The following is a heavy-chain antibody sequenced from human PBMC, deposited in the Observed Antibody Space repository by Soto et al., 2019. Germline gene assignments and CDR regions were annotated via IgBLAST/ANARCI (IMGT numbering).Heavy chain of an antibody. J-gene: IGHJ5*02. CDR3: ASGIYP. CDR2: IKPDGSDT. V-gene: IGHV3-7*05. CDR1: GFMFSDSW. Sequence: EAQLVESGGDLVQPGGSLRLSCAASGFMFSDSWMNWVRQAPGKGLEWVANIKPDGSDTAYVDSVKGRFTISRDNAKKFLYLQMNSLRVDDTAVYYCASGIYPWGQGTLVTVSS.